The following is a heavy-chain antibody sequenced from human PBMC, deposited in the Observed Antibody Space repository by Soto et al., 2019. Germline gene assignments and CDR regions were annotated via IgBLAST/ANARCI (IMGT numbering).Heavy chain of an antibody. CDR1: GFTFSNAW. V-gene: IGHV3-15*01. J-gene: IGHJ4*02. CDR2: IKSKTDGGTT. Sequence: EVQLVESGGGLVKPAGSLRLSCAASGFTFSNAWMSWVRQALGKGLEWVCRIKSKTDGGTTDYAARVKGRFTISRDDSKNTLYLQMNSLKPEDTAVYYCTTDRYFDYWGQGTLVTVSS. CDR3: TTDRYFDY.